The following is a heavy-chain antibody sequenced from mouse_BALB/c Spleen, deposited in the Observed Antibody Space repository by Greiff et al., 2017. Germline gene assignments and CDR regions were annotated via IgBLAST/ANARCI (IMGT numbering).Heavy chain of an antibody. V-gene: IGHV3-2*02. CDR3: ARGGYDGYYGNFDY. J-gene: IGHJ2*01. CDR2: ISYSGST. CDR1: GYSITSDYA. Sequence: EVKLQESGPGLVKPSQSLSLTCTVTGYSITSDYAWNWIRQFPGNKLEWMGYISYSGSTSYNPSLKSRISITRDTSKNQFFLQLNSVTTEDTATYYCARGGYDGYYGNFDYWGQGTTLTVSS. D-gene: IGHD2-3*01.